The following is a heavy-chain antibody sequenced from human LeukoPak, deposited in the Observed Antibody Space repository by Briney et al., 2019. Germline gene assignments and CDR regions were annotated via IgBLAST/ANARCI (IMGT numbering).Heavy chain of an antibody. J-gene: IGHJ3*02. CDR1: GFTFSTND. V-gene: IGHV3-23*01. CDR3: ARVHWGNYYLNAFDI. Sequence: PGGSLRLSCAASGFTFSTNDMSWVRQPPGKGLEWVSAISVIGGSTYYADSVKGRFTSSRDNSKNTLYLQMNSLRVEDTAVYYCARVHWGNYYLNAFDIWGQGTMVTVSS. CDR2: ISVIGGST. D-gene: IGHD3-10*01.